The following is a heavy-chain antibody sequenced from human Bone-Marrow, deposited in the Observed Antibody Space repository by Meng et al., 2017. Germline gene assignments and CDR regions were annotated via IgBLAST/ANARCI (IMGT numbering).Heavy chain of an antibody. CDR1: GFTFSSYS. CDR2: ISSSSSYI. V-gene: IGHV3-21*01. CDR3: ARTGGWGDPRNWYFDL. Sequence: GESLKISCAASGFTFSSYSMNWVRQAPGKGLEWVSSISSSSSYIYYADSVKGRFTISRDNAKNSLYLQMNSLRAEDTAVYYCARTGGWGDPRNWYFDLWGRGTLVTVSS. D-gene: IGHD2-21*02. J-gene: IGHJ2*01.